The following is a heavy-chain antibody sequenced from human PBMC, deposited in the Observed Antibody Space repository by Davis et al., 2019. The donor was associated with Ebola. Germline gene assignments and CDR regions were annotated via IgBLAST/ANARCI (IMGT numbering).Heavy chain of an antibody. CDR2: IYDHST. Sequence: GESLKISCAASGFTVSSNHMSWVRQAPGKGPEWVSVIYDHSTAYVDSVRGRFIISRDNAKNSLYLQMNSLRAEDTAVYYCARVSGIQYYFDYWGQGTLVTVSS. J-gene: IGHJ4*01. V-gene: IGHV3-66*01. D-gene: IGHD1-26*01. CDR1: GFTVSSNH. CDR3: ARVSGIQYYFDY.